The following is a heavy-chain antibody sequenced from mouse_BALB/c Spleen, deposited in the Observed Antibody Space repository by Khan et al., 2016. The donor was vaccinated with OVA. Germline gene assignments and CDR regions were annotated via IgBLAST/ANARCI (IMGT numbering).Heavy chain of an antibody. CDR1: GYTFTNYG. CDR3: AGRYYMYGSGFAY. J-gene: IGHJ3*01. CDR2: INTNTGEP. D-gene: IGHD2-14*01. Sequence: QIQLVQSGPELKKPGETVKISCKASGYTFTNYGMNWVKQAPGKGLKWMGWINTNTGEPTFAEDFKERFAFSLETSASTAYLQINSLKNEDTATFYCAGRYYMYGSGFAYWGQGTLVTVSA. V-gene: IGHV9-3*02.